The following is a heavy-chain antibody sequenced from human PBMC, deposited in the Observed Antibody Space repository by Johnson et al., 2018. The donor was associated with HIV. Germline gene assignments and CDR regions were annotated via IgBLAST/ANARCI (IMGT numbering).Heavy chain of an antibody. D-gene: IGHD6-13*01. CDR2: ISGSGGST. J-gene: IGHJ3*02. V-gene: IGHV3-23*04. Sequence: VQLVESGGGLVQPGGSLRLSCAASGFTFSSYAMSWVRQAPGKGLEWVSAISGSGGSTYYADSVKGRFTISRDNSKNTLYLQMNSLRAEDTAVYYCAKQETSPAACTFGAFDIWGQGTMVTVSS. CDR3: AKQETSPAACTFGAFDI. CDR1: GFTFSSYA.